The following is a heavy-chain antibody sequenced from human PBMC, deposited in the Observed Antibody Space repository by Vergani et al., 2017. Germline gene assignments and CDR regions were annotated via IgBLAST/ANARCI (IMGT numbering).Heavy chain of an antibody. CDR1: GGSISSGDHC. CDR3: APGDTQRPATSHFYYKGV. J-gene: IGHJ6*03. Sequence: QVQLQESGPGVVKPSQTLSLTCAVSGGSISSGDHCWTWIRQRPGKGLEWIGYIFYSGTTYDNPSLRSRLTISVDTSQNQFSLKLRSVTAADTAVYYCAPGDTQRPATSHFYYKGVWGKGTTVVVSS. V-gene: IGHV4-31*11. CDR2: IFYSGTT. D-gene: IGHD6-25*01.